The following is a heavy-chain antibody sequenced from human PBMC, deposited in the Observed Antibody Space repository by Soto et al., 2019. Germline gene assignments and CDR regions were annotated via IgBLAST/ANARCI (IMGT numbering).Heavy chain of an antibody. D-gene: IGHD5-18*01. CDR3: AKDVETASDYYYYGMDX. J-gene: IGHJ6*02. CDR1: GFTFDDYA. CDR2: ISWNSGSI. Sequence: GGSLRLSCAASGFTFDDYAMHWVRQAPGKGLEWVSGISWNSGSIVYADSVKGRFTISRDNAKNSLYLQMNSLRAEDTALYYCAKDVETASDYYYYGMDXWGQGTTVTVS. V-gene: IGHV3-9*01.